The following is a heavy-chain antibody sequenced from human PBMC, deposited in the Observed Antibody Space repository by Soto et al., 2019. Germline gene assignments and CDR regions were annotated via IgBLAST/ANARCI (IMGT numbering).Heavy chain of an antibody. CDR1: GYTFTSYY. Sequence: GASVKVSCKASGYTFTSYYMHWVRQAPGQGLEWMGIINPSGGSTSYAQKFQGRVTITRDTSTSTVYMELSSLRSEDTAVYYCARGSWYYDSSGYYPEPNDYWGQGTLVTVSS. V-gene: IGHV1-46*01. CDR2: INPSGGST. D-gene: IGHD3-22*01. J-gene: IGHJ4*02. CDR3: ARGSWYYDSSGYYPEPNDY.